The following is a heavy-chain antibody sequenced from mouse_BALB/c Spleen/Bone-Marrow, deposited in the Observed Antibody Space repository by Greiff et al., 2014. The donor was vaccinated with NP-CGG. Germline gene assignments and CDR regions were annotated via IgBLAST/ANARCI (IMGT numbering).Heavy chain of an antibody. V-gene: IGHV14-3*02. CDR1: GFNIKDTY. CDR2: IDPANGNT. J-gene: IGHJ4*01. D-gene: IGHD4-1*01. Sequence: VHVKQSGAELVKPGASVKLSCTASGFNIKDTYMHWVKQRPEQGLEWIGRIDPANGNTKYDPKFQGKATITADTSSNTAYLQLSSLTSEDTAVYYCARWEYYAVDYWGQGTSVTVSS. CDR3: ARWEYYAVDY.